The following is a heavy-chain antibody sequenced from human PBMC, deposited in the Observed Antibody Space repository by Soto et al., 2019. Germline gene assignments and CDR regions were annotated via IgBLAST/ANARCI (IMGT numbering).Heavy chain of an antibody. J-gene: IGHJ3*02. V-gene: IGHV1-46*01. CDR1: GYTFTSYY. D-gene: IGHD3-22*01. CDR3: AREHTKPHTYYYDSRGPGVYAFDI. Sequence: ASVKVSCKASGYTFTSYYMHWVRQAPGQGLEWMGIINPSGGSTSYAQKFQGRVTMTRDTSTSTVYMELSSLRSEDTAVYYCAREHTKPHTYYYDSRGPGVYAFDIWG. CDR2: INPSGGST.